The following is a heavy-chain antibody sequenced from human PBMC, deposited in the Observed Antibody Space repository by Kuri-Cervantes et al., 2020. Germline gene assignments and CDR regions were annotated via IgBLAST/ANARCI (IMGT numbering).Heavy chain of an antibody. CDR2: MNPNSGNT. CDR1: GYTFTSYA. V-gene: IGHV1-8*02. D-gene: IGHD6-13*01. CDR3: ARPMDRRSSSWYVGLDY. J-gene: IGHJ4*02. Sequence: ASVKVSCKASGYTFTSYAMNWVRQATGQGLEWMGWMNPNSGNTGYAQKFQGRVTMTRNTSISTAYMELSSLRSEDTAVYYCARPMDRRSSSWYVGLDYWGQGTLVTVSS.